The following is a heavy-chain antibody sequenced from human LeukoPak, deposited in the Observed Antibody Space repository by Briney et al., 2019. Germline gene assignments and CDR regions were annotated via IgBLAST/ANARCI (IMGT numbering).Heavy chain of an antibody. Sequence: PSETLSLTCAVYGGSFSGYYWSWIRQPPGKGLEWIGEINHSGSTNYNPSLKSRVTISVDTSKNQFSLKLSSVTAADTAVYYCARIPDYGDYRAWYYGMDVWGQGTTVTVSS. V-gene: IGHV4-34*01. CDR2: INHSGST. CDR3: ARIPDYGDYRAWYYGMDV. D-gene: IGHD4-17*01. J-gene: IGHJ6*02. CDR1: GGSFSGYY.